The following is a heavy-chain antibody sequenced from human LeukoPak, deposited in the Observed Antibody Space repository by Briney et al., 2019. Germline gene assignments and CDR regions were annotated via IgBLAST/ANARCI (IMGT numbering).Heavy chain of an antibody. CDR2: VKYDGSTT. V-gene: IGHV3-74*01. J-gene: IGHJ4*02. CDR3: ARDLDWLLFDY. Sequence: GGSLRLSCAASGFTFSAYWMHWVRQAPGRGLVWVSRVKYDGSTTTYADSVKGRFTISRDNAKNILYLQMNSLRVEDTAVYYCARDLDWLLFDYWGQGTLVTVSS. D-gene: IGHD3-9*01. CDR1: GFTFSAYW.